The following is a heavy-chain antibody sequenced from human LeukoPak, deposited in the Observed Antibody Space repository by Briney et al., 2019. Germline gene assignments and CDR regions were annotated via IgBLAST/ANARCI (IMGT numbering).Heavy chain of an antibody. D-gene: IGHD5-12*01. V-gene: IGHV1-69*13. CDR3: ARGARGGYAYRNSHYYYYYGMDV. Sequence: SVKVSCKASGGTFSSYAISWVRQAPGQGLEWMGGIIPIFGTANYAQKFQGRVTITADESTSTAYMELSSLRSEDTAVYYCARGARGGYAYRNSHYYYYYGMDVWGKGTTVTVSS. J-gene: IGHJ6*04. CDR1: GGTFSSYA. CDR2: IIPIFGTA.